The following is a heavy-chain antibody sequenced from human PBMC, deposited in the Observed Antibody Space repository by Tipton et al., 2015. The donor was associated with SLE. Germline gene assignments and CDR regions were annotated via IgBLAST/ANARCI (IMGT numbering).Heavy chain of an antibody. Sequence: TLSLTCTVSGGSISSSSYYWGWIRQPPGKGLEWIGSIYYSGSTYYNPSLKSRVTISVDTSKNQFSLKLSSVTAADTAVYYCASIPAYSSSWDYYYYYGMDVWGQGTTVTVSS. CDR1: GGSISSSSYY. CDR3: ASIPAYSSSWDYYYYYGMDV. D-gene: IGHD6-13*01. J-gene: IGHJ6*02. V-gene: IGHV4-39*01. CDR2: IYYSGST.